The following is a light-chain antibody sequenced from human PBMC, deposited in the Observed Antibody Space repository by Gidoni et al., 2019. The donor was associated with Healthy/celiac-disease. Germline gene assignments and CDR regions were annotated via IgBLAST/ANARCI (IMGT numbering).Light chain of an antibody. V-gene: IGKV3-20*01. J-gene: IGKJ1*01. CDR2: GAY. CDR3: QQYGSSPRT. CDR1: QSVSSSY. Sequence: DIVFTLSPGTLSLSQGDRATLSCRASQSVSSSYLAWYQQKPGQAPRLIIYGAYSRATGIPDRFSCSGSGTDFTLTISRLEPEDFAVYYCQQYGSSPRTFXQXTKVEIK.